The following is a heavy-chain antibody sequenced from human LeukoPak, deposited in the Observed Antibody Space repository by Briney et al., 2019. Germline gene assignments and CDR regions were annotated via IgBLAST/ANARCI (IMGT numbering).Heavy chain of an antibody. Sequence: GGSLRLSCAASGFTVSSNYMSWVRQAPGKGLEWVSVIYSGGSTYYADSVKGRFTISRDNSKNTLYLQMNSLRAEDTAVYYCARTSGGRLNWFDPWGQGTLVTVSS. CDR2: IYSGGST. CDR1: GFTVSSNY. J-gene: IGHJ5*02. CDR3: ARTSGGRLNWFDP. V-gene: IGHV3-66*01. D-gene: IGHD2-15*01.